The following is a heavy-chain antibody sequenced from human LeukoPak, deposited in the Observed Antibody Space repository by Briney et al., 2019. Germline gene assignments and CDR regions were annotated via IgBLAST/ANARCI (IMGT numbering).Heavy chain of an antibody. CDR2: INHSGRT. D-gene: IGHD3-10*01. J-gene: IGHJ6*04. Sequence: SETLSLTCALYGASLSGYYWSWIRHPPGKGLEWIGEINHSGRTNYHRSLKSRVTLPVDPSRNHFSLKLISVTAADTAVYYCARGLTYPYGSGRPYAMDVWGKGNTGTVSS. CDR3: ARGLTYPYGSGRPYAMDV. CDR1: GASLSGYY. V-gene: IGHV4-34*01.